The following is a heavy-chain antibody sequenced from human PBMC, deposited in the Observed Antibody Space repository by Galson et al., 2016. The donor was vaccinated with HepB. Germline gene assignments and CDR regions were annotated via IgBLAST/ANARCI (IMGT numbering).Heavy chain of an antibody. CDR1: GXXFDXXX. CDR2: ISSRSTNK. V-gene: IGHV3-21*06. J-gene: IGHJ1*01. Sequence: SLRLXCAASGXXFDXXXMNXXXQGXXKGLEXVSXISSRSTNKYYADSVRGRFTISRDNVNGSLFLQMNTLRPEDTAIYYCARMSETGWGXXVLVXGSS. D-gene: IGHD5-24*01. CDR3: ARMSETG.